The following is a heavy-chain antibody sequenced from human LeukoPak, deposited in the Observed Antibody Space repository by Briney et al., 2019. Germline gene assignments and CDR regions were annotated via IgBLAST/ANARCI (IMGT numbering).Heavy chain of an antibody. CDR2: IYYSGST. CDR3: ARGRGVARYYYYMDV. J-gene: IGHJ6*03. Sequence: SETLSLTCTVSGGSISSSSYYWGWIRQPPGKGLEWIGSIYYSGSTYYNPSLKSRVTISVDTSKNQFSLKLSSVTAADTAVYYCARGRGVARYYYYMDVWGKGTTVTVSS. CDR1: GGSISSSSYY. D-gene: IGHD3-10*01. V-gene: IGHV4-39*07.